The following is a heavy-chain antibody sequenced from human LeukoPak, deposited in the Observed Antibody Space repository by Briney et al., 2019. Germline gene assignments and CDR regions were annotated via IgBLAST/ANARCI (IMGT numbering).Heavy chain of an antibody. CDR1: GGSISSYY. CDR2: IYYSGSI. V-gene: IGHV4-59*01. D-gene: IGHD6-13*01. Sequence: RTSETLSLTCTVSGGSISSYYWSWIRQPPGKGLEWIGYIYYSGSINYNPSPKSRVTISVDTSKNQFSLKLSSVTAADTAVYYCARSSSWYGGVDYWGQGTLVTVSS. J-gene: IGHJ4*02. CDR3: ARSSSWYGGVDY.